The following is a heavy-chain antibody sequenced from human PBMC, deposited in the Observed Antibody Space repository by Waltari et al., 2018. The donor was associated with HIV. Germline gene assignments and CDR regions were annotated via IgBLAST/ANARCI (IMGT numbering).Heavy chain of an antibody. J-gene: IGHJ4*02. Sequence: QVQLVQSGAEVKKPGASVKVSCKASGYTFTGYYMHWVRQAPGQGLEWMGRINPNSGGTTYAKKFQGRVTMTRDTSINTADMELSRLRSDDTAVYYCARSDWNLAGDYWGQGTLVTVSS. V-gene: IGHV1-2*06. D-gene: IGHD1-7*01. CDR2: INPNSGGT. CDR3: ARSDWNLAGDY. CDR1: GYTFTGYY.